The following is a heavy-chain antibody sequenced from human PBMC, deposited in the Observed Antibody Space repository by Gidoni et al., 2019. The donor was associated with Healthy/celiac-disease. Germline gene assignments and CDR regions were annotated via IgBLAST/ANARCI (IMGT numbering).Heavy chain of an antibody. CDR1: GYTFTGYY. Sequence: QVQLVQSGAEVKKPGASVKVSCKASGYTFTGYYMHWVRQAPGQGLEWMGWINPNSGGTNYAQKFQGRVTMTRDTSISTAYMELSRLRSDDTAVYYCARVRRGAMVYYYYMDVWGKGTTVTVSS. CDR3: ARVRRGAMVYYYYMDV. J-gene: IGHJ6*03. CDR2: INPNSGGT. V-gene: IGHV1-2*02. D-gene: IGHD2-8*01.